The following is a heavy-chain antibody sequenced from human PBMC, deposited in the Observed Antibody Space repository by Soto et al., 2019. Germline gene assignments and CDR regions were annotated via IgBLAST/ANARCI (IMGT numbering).Heavy chain of an antibody. CDR2: INAGNGNT. Sequence: GASVKVSCKSSGYNFTNHAMHWVRQAPGQRLEWMGWINAGNGNTKYSQKFQGRVTITRDTSASTAYMELSSLRSEDTAVYYCARDKAVAAPHAAFAIWGQGTMVTVSS. CDR3: ARDKAVAAPHAAFAI. D-gene: IGHD6-19*01. CDR1: GYNFTNHA. J-gene: IGHJ3*02. V-gene: IGHV1-3*01.